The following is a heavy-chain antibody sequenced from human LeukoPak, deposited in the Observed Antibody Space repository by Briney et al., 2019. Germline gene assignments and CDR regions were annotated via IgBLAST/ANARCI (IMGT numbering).Heavy chain of an antibody. V-gene: IGHV4-39*01. D-gene: IGHD3-10*01. Sequence: SETLSLTCTVSGGSISSSSYYWGWIRQPPGKGLEWIGSIYYSGSTNYNPSLKSRVTISVDTSKNQFSLKLSSVTAADTAVYYCARQGGLWFGENNWFDPWGQGTLVTVSS. CDR3: ARQGGLWFGENNWFDP. J-gene: IGHJ5*02. CDR2: IYYSGST. CDR1: GGSISSSSYY.